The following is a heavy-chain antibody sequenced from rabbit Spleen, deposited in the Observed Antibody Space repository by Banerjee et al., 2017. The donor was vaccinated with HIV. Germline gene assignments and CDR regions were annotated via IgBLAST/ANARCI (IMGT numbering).Heavy chain of an antibody. V-gene: IGHV1S40*01. D-gene: IGHD4-2*01. CDR1: GFSFSSRYY. CDR3: ARDLVAVIGWNFDL. CDR2: INIVTGKS. J-gene: IGHJ6*01. Sequence: QSLVESGGGLVQPGASLTLTCTASGFSFSSRYYMCWVRQAPGKGLEWIACINIVTGKSVYASWAKGRFTMSRTSSTTVTLQMTSLTAADTATYFCARDLVAVIGWNFDLWGPGTLVTVS.